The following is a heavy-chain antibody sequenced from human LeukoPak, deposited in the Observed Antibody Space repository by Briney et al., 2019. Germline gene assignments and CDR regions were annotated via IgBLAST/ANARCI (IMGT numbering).Heavy chain of an antibody. J-gene: IGHJ6*02. V-gene: IGHV1-69*01. CDR1: GGTFSSYA. CDR2: IIPIFGTA. Sequence: SVKVSCTASGGTFSSYAISWVRQAPGQGLEWMGGIIPIFGTANYAQTFQRTVPITPHDSTSTAYMQLSSLRSEDTAVYSSPRPLNAMDVWGQGTTLTVSS. CDR3: PRPLNAMDV.